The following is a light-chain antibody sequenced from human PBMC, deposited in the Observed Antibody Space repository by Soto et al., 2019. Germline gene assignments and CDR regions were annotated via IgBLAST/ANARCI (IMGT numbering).Light chain of an antibody. CDR3: TSYAGGNNV. V-gene: IGLV2-8*01. Sequence: QSALTQPPSASGSPGQSVTISCTGTSSDVGGYNYVSRYQQHPGKVPKLMVYEVNKRPTGVPDRFSGSKSGNTAALTISGLQAVDEADYYCTSYAGGNNVFGTGTKVTVL. CDR2: EVN. J-gene: IGLJ1*01. CDR1: SSDVGGYNY.